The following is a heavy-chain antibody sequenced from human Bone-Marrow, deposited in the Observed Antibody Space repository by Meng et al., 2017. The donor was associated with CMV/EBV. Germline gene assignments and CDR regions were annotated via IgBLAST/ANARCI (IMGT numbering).Heavy chain of an antibody. V-gene: IGHV3-30-3*01. J-gene: IGHJ3*02. Sequence: GGSLRLSCAASGFTFSSYAMHWVRQAPGKGLEWVAVISYDGSNKYYADSVKGRFTISRDNSKNTKYLQMNSLRAEDTAVYYCARAGYYDILTGYYREGAFDIWGQGPMVTVSS. CDR3: ARAGYYDILTGYYREGAFDI. CDR2: ISYDGSNK. D-gene: IGHD3-9*01. CDR1: GFTFSSYA.